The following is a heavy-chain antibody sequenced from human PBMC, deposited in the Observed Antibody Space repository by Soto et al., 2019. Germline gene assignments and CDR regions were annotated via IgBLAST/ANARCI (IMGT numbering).Heavy chain of an antibody. J-gene: IGHJ6*02. CDR1: GYRFTNYW. Sequence: GESLKISCKGSGYRFTNYWIGWVRQMPGKGLEWMGIIYPGDSDTRYSPSFQGQVTISADKSINSVYLQWSSLKASDTATYYCARLGFNYDFLSGYYNVHHYHGIDVWGQGTTVTVSS. V-gene: IGHV5-51*01. CDR2: IYPGDSDT. D-gene: IGHD3-3*01. CDR3: ARLGFNYDFLSGYYNVHHYHGIDV.